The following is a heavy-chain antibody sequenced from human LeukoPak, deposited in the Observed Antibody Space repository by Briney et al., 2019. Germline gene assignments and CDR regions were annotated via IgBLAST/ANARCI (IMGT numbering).Heavy chain of an antibody. J-gene: IGHJ4*02. D-gene: IGHD6-6*01. CDR3: AKRGSYSSSFTSTFDY. CDR2: INSGGAI. V-gene: IGHV3-23*01. CDR1: GFTFSDYA. Sequence: GGSLRLSCAASGFTFSDYAMTWVRQAPGKGLEWVSTINSGGAINYADSVKGRFTISRDNPKNTLYLQMNSLRAEDTAVYYCAKRGSYSSSFTSTFDYWGQGTLVTVSS.